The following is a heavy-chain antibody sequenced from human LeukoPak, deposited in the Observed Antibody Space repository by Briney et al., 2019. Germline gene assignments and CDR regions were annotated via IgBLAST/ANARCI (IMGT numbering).Heavy chain of an antibody. CDR2: IYYSGST. D-gene: IGHD1-26*01. J-gene: IGHJ4*02. CDR1: GGSISSSSYY. V-gene: IGHV4-39*02. CDR3: SRESGAFCPFGY. Sequence: SETLSLTCTVSGGSISSSSYYWGWIRQPPGKGLEWIGRIYYSGSTYYNPSLKSRVTISVDTPKNQFSLKLSSVTAADTAIYYCSRESGAFCPFGYWGQGTLVIVPP.